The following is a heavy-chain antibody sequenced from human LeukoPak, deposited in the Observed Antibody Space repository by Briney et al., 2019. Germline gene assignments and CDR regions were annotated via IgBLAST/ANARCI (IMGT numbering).Heavy chain of an antibody. J-gene: IGHJ4*02. V-gene: IGHV3-23*01. CDR2: ISGSGGST. Sequence: GGSLRLSCVASGFPFSTNAMTWVRQAPGKGLEWVSAISGSGGSTYYADSVKGRFTISRDNSKNTLYLQMNSLRAEDTAVYYCAKAYYGDYYDYWGQGTLVTVSS. CDR1: GFPFSTNA. D-gene: IGHD4-17*01. CDR3: AKAYYGDYYDY.